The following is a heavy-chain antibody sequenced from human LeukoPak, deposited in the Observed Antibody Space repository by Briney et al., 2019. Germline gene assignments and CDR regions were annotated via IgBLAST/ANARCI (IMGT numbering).Heavy chain of an antibody. V-gene: IGHV3-74*01. Sequence: GGSLRLSCAASGFTFSSHWMHWVRQAPGKGLVWVSRINSDGSGTIYADSVKGRFTISRDNAKNMLDLQMNSLRAEDTAVYYCARGEKSWINGFDLWGQGTLVTVSS. D-gene: IGHD2-8*01. CDR1: GFTFSSHW. CDR2: INSDGSGT. J-gene: IGHJ4*02. CDR3: ARGEKSWINGFDL.